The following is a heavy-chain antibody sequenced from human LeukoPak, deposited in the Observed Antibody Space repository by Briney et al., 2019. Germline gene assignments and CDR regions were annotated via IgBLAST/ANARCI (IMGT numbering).Heavy chain of an antibody. J-gene: IGHJ5*02. Sequence: GGSLRLSCGASGFTFSSYTMNWVRQAPGKRLEWVSSISSSSSYIFYTDSVKGRFTISRDNAKNSLYLQMNSLRAEDTAVYYCASLGPAAIVGAPWGQGTLVTVSS. CDR3: ASLGPAAIVGAP. V-gene: IGHV3-21*01. CDR2: ISSSSSYI. CDR1: GFTFSSYT. D-gene: IGHD1-26*01.